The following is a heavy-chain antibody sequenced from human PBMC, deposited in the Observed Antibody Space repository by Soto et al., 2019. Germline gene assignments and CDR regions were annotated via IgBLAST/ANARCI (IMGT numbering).Heavy chain of an antibody. CDR2: ISYDGSNK. Sequence: GGSLRLSCAASGFTFSSYAMHWVRQAPGKGLEWVAVISYDGSNKYYADSVKGRFTISRDNSKNTLYLQMNSLRAEDTAVYYCARDGEYSYGYVPINYYYYYGMDVWGQGTTVTVSS. J-gene: IGHJ6*02. CDR3: ARDGEYSYGYVPINYYYYYGMDV. CDR1: GFTFSSYA. V-gene: IGHV3-30-3*01. D-gene: IGHD5-18*01.